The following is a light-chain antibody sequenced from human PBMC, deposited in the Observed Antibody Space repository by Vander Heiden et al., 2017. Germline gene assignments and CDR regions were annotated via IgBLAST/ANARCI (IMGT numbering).Light chain of an antibody. V-gene: IGKV1-39*01. CDR2: AAS. CDR3: QQCYSTLALT. CDR1: QSISSY. J-gene: IGKJ4*01. Sequence: DAQMTQSPSSLSASVGDRVTITCRASQSISSYLNWYQQKPGKAPKLLIYAASSLQSGVPSRFSGSGSGTDFTLTISSLQPEDFATYYCQQCYSTLALTFGGGTKVEIK.